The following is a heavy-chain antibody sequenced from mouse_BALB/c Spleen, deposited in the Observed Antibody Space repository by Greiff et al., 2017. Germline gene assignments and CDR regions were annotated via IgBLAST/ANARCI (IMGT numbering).Heavy chain of an antibody. CDR1: GFNIKDTY. CDR3: ARPRRGSYYAMDY. Sequence: EVNVVESGAELVKPGASVKLSCTASGFNIKDTYMHWVKQRPEQGLEWIGRIDPANGNTKYDPKFQGKATITADTSSNTAYLQLSSLTSEDTAVYYCARPRRGSYYAMDYWGQGTSVTVSS. J-gene: IGHJ4*01. D-gene: IGHD2-12*01. CDR2: IDPANGNT. V-gene: IGHV14-3*02.